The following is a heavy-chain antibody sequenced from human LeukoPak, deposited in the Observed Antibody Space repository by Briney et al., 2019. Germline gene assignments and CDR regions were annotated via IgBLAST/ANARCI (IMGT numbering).Heavy chain of an antibody. D-gene: IGHD6-13*01. V-gene: IGHV4-59*01. CDR1: GGSISSYY. CDR3: ARGYSSSWLGKFDY. Sequence: SETLSLACTVSGGSISSYYWSWIRQTPGKGLEWIGYIYYSGSTNYNPSLNSRVTMSVDTSKNQFSLNLNSVAAADTAVYYCARGYSSSWLGKFDYWGQGTLVTVSS. J-gene: IGHJ4*02. CDR2: IYYSGST.